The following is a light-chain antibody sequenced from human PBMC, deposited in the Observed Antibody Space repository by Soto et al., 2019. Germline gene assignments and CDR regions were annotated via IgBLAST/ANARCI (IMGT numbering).Light chain of an antibody. CDR3: QYYDSFRT. CDR1: QSVDSTY. Sequence: EIVLTQSPGTLALSPGERATLSGRASQSVDSTYLTWYQQKPGQAPRLLIYGASGRATGVPDRFSGSGSGTDFTLTISRLEPEDFAVYFCQYYDSFRTFGQGTKVDIK. CDR2: GAS. V-gene: IGKV3-20*01. J-gene: IGKJ1*01.